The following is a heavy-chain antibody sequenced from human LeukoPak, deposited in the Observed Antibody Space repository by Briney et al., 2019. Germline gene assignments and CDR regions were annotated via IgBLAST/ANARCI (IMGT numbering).Heavy chain of an antibody. D-gene: IGHD3-10*01. CDR3: ARGGAYGSGNHYRGGAFDI. CDR1: GFSVSDNY. V-gene: IGHV3-53*01. J-gene: IGHJ3*02. Sequence: GGSLRLSCATSGFSVSDNYMTWVRQAPGKGLEWVSVIYRGGSTYYADSLKGRFTISRDNSKNKVYLQMNSLRVEDTAVYYCARGGAYGSGNHYRGGAFDIWGQGTMVTVSS. CDR2: IYRGGST.